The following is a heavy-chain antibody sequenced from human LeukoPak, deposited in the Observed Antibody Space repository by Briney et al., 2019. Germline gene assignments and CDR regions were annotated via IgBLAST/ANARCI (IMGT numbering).Heavy chain of an antibody. J-gene: IGHJ6*02. D-gene: IGHD3-10*01. CDR3: ARDGDVWFGEFDYHYYYGMDV. CDR1: GFTFSSYE. CDR2: ISSSGSTI. Sequence: GGSLRLSCAASGFTFSSYEMNWVRQAPGKGLEWVSYISSSGSTIYYADSVKGRFTISRDNAKNSLYLQMNSLRAEDTAVYYRARDGDVWFGEFDYHYYYGMDVWGQGTTVTVSS. V-gene: IGHV3-48*03.